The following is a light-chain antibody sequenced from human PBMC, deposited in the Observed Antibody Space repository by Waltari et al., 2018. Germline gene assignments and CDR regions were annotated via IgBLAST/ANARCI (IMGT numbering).Light chain of an antibody. V-gene: IGLV2-8*01. Sequence: QSALTQPPSASGSPGQSVTISCTGTNSDVGGYKYVSWYQQHPGKAPKLMIYEVSERPSGVPDRFSGSKSGNTASLTVSGLQPEDEADYYCSSYAGSNNHVVFGGGTKLTVL. CDR3: SSYAGSNNHVV. J-gene: IGLJ2*01. CDR1: NSDVGGYKY. CDR2: EVS.